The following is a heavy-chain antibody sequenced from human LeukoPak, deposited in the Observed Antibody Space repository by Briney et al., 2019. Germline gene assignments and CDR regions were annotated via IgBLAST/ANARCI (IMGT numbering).Heavy chain of an antibody. J-gene: IGHJ4*02. CDR1: GFTFSSYG. V-gene: IGHV3-30*18. D-gene: IGHD7-27*01. Sequence: RGSLRLSCAASGFTFSSYGMHWVRQAPGKGLEWVAVISYDGSNKYYADSVKGRFTISRDNSKNTLYMQMNSLRAEDTAVYYCAKTSTNWGLRYYFDYWGQGTLVTVSS. CDR3: AKTSTNWGLRYYFDY. CDR2: ISYDGSNK.